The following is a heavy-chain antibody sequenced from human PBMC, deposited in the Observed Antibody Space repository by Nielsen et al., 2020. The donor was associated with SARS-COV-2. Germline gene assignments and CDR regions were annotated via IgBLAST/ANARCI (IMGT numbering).Heavy chain of an antibody. CDR2: ISGSGGST. J-gene: IGHJ4*02. V-gene: IGHV3-23*01. CDR1: GFTFSSYA. Sequence: GGSLRLSCAASGFTFSSYAMSWVRQAPGKGLEWVSAISGSGGSTYYADSVKGRFTISRDNAKSSLYLQMNSLRAEDTALYHCARSLSGSTGALRYWGQGTLVAVSS. CDR3: ARSLSGSTGALRY. D-gene: IGHD1-26*01.